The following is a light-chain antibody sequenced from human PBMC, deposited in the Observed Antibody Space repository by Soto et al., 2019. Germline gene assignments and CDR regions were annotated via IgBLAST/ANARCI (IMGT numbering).Light chain of an antibody. J-gene: IGKJ1*01. Sequence: EIVMTQSPATLPVSLGERDTLSCRASQSVSSNVAWYQQKPGQAPRLLMYGASTRATGIPVRFSGSGSETEFTLSVSSLQSEDFAVYYCQQYSNWPRTFGQGTKVDIK. CDR3: QQYSNWPRT. CDR2: GAS. CDR1: QSVSSN. V-gene: IGKV3-15*01.